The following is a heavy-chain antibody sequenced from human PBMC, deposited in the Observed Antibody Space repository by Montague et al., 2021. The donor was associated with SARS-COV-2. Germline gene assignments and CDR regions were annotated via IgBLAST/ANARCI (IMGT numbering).Heavy chain of an antibody. J-gene: IGHJ6*02. V-gene: IGHV4-4*07. CDR3: ARDLIVYDYVWGSYRPYGMDV. CDR1: GGSISSYY. CDR2: IYTSGST. D-gene: IGHD3-16*02. Sequence: SETLSLTCAVYGGSISSYYWSWIRQPAGKGLEWIGRIYTSGSTNYNPSLKSRVTMSVDTSKNQFSLKLSSVTAADTAVYYCARDLIVYDYVWGSYRPYGMDVWGQGTTVTASS.